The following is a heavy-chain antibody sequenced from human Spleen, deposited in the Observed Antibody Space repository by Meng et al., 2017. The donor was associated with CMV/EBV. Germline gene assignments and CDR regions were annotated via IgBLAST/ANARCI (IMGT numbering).Heavy chain of an antibody. V-gene: IGHV1-69*02. Sequence: SVKVSCTASGGSFSSYTISWVRQAPGQGLEWMGRIIPILGIANYAQKFQGRVTITADKSTSTDYMELSSLRSEDTAVYYCARGLSSGGFYYYFYGMDVWGQGTTVTVSS. J-gene: IGHJ6*02. D-gene: IGHD3-16*01. CDR3: ARGLSSGGFYYYFYGMDV. CDR1: GGSFSSYT. CDR2: IIPILGIA.